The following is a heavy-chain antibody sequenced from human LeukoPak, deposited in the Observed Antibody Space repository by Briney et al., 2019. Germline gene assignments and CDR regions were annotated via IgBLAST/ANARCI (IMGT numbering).Heavy chain of an antibody. D-gene: IGHD5-12*01. CDR2: ISGSGGST. CDR3: AKDPSGHYYYYGMDV. V-gene: IGHV3-23*01. Sequence: GGSLRLSCAASGFTFSSYAMSWVRQAPGKGLEWVSAISGSGGSTHYADSVKGRFTISRDNSKNTLYLQMNSLRAEDTAVYYCAKDPSGHYYYYGMDVWGQGTTVTVSS. CDR1: GFTFSSYA. J-gene: IGHJ6*02.